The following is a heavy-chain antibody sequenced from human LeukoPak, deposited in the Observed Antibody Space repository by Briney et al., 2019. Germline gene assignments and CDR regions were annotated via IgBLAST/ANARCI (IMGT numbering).Heavy chain of an antibody. V-gene: IGHV3-23*01. CDR3: ASFHYCGLGAYYLSY. CDR1: GFTLSSYA. J-gene: IGHJ4*02. D-gene: IGHD2-21*01. CDR2: IGDSGATT. Sequence: PGGSLRLSCAASGFTLSSYAMTWVRQAPGKGLEWVSDIGDSGATTYYADSVKGRFTISRDNSKNTLYLQMSSLRAEDTAVYFCASFHYCGLGAYYLSYWGQGTLVTVSS.